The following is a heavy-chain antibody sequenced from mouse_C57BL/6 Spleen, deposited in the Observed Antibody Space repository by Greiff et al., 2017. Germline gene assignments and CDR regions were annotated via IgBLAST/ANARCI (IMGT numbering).Heavy chain of an antibody. CDR2: ISDGGSYT. D-gene: IGHD2-1*01. Sequence: DVHLVESGGGLVKPGGSLKLSCAASGFNFSSYAMSWVRQTPEKRLEWVATISDGGSYTYYPDNVKGRFTISRDNAKNNLYLQMSQLRSEDTAVYYGARDYGNCFAWFAYWGQGTLVTVSA. J-gene: IGHJ3*01. CDR3: ARDYGNCFAWFAY. V-gene: IGHV5-4*01. CDR1: GFNFSSYA.